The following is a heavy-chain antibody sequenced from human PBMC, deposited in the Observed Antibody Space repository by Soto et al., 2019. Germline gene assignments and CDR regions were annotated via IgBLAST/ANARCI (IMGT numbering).Heavy chain of an antibody. Sequence: PGGSLRLSCAASGFTFDDHAMHWARQAPGKGLEWVSGISWNSGSIGYADSVKGRFSISRDNAKNSLHLQMNSLRAEDTALYYCARGDYCSSTSCYWAAGKYGMDVWGQGTTVTVSS. CDR2: ISWNSGSI. J-gene: IGHJ6*02. CDR1: GFTFDDHA. V-gene: IGHV3-9*01. D-gene: IGHD2-2*01. CDR3: ARGDYCSSTSCYWAAGKYGMDV.